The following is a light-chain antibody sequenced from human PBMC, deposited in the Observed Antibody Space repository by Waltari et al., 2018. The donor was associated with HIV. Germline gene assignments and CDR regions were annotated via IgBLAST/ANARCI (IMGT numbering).Light chain of an antibody. CDR3: QSFDYDSSLTVL. J-gene: IGLJ2*01. CDR1: SSNIGDADFD. V-gene: IGLV1-40*01. CDR2: GNR. Sequence: QSVLTQPPSVSGAPGQTVTISCSGSSSNIGDADFDVHWYQQLPGTAPKLLIYGNRIRPSGVPDRFSGSKSGTSASLAITGLQPEDEADYYCQSFDYDSSLTVLFGGGTKLTV.